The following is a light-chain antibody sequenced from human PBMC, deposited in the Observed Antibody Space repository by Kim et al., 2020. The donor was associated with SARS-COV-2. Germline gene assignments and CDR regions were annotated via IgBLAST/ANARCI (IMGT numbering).Light chain of an antibody. Sequence: QSALTQPASVSGSPGQSITISCTGTSSDVGSYNLVSWYQQHPGKAPKLMIYEVSKRPSGVSNRFSGSKSGNTASLTISGLQAEDEADYYCCSYAGSSTYVAFGGGTQLTVL. CDR1: SSDVGSYNL. J-gene: IGLJ2*01. V-gene: IGLV2-23*02. CDR3: CSYAGSSTYVA. CDR2: EVS.